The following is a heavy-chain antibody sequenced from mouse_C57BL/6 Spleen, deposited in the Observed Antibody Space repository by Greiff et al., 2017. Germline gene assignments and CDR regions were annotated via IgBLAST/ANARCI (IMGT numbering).Heavy chain of an antibody. D-gene: IGHD1-1*01. CDR1: GYTFTCYW. CDR3: ARERVTTVSHIDY. V-gene: IGHV1-55*01. CDR2: IYPGSGST. Sequence: QVQLQQPGAELVKPGASVKMSCKASGYTFTCYWITWVKQRPGQGLEWVGDIYPGSGSTNYNEKFKSKATLPVDTSSSAAYMQLSSLTSEDSAVYYCARERVTTVSHIDYWGQGTTLTVSS. J-gene: IGHJ2*01.